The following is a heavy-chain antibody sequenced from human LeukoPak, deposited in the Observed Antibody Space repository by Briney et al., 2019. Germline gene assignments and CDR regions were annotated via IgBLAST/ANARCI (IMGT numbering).Heavy chain of an antibody. CDR2: INPNSGGT. CDR3: ARDPVGTGGFDY. CDR1: GYTFTGYY. D-gene: IGHD1-26*01. Sequence: ASVKVSYKASGYTFTGYYMHWVRQAPGQGLEWMGRINPNSGGTNYAQKFQGRVTMTRDTSISTAYMELSRLRSDDTAVYYCARDPVGTGGFDYWGQGTLVTVSS. V-gene: IGHV1-2*06. J-gene: IGHJ4*02.